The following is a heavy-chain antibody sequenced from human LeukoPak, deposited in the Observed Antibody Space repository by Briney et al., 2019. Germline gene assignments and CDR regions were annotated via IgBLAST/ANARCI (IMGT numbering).Heavy chain of an antibody. CDR1: GFTFTYYW. V-gene: IGHV3-7*03. J-gene: IGHJ6*02. CDR2: IKQDGSEK. CDR3: SRGPLYEVPYYQHYYGLDV. Sequence: EGSLRLSCEVSGFTFTYYWMSWVRQAPGKGLEWVANIKQDGSEKFYVDSVKGRFTISRDNAKNSLFLQLNSLRVEDTAVYYCSRGPLYEVPYYQHYYGLDVWGQGTTVAVSS. D-gene: IGHD2-2*02.